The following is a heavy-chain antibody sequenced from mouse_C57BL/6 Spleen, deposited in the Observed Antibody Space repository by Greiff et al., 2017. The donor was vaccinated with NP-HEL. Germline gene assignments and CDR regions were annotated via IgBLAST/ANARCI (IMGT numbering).Heavy chain of an antibody. Sequence: VQLQQSGAELVKPGASVKISCKASGYAFSSYWMNWVKQRPGKGLEWIGQIYPGDGDTNYNGKFKGKATLTADKSSSTAYMRLSSLPSEDAAVYFCAHLLWLRRSAWCAYWGQGTLVTVSA. CDR2: IYPGDGDT. CDR1: GYAFSSYW. J-gene: IGHJ3*01. V-gene: IGHV1-80*01. D-gene: IGHD2-9*01. CDR3: AHLLWLRRSAWCAY.